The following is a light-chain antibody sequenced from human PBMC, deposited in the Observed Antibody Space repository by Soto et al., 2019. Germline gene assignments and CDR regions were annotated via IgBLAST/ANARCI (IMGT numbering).Light chain of an antibody. CDR1: SSGVGGYNH. CDR2: EVT. V-gene: IGLV2-8*01. J-gene: IGLJ1*01. Sequence: QSAVTQPPSAAEAPGQAVTISCTGTSSGVGGYNHVSWYQQHPGKAPKLMIYEVTKRPSGVPDRFSGSKSGNTASLTVSGLQAEDEADYYCSSYAGFNNFYVFGTGTKVTVL. CDR3: SSYAGFNNFYV.